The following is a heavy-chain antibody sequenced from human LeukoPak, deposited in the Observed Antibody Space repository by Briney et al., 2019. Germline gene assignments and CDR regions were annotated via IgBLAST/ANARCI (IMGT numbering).Heavy chain of an antibody. CDR1: GYSFTSYW. Sequence: GESLKISCKGSGYSFTSYWIGWVRQMPGKGLEWMGIINPGDSDTRYSPSFQGQVTISADKSISTAYLQWSSLKASDTAMYYCARRKYDSSGYYLDYFDYWGQGTLVTVSS. V-gene: IGHV5-51*01. CDR3: ARRKYDSSGYYLDYFDY. CDR2: INPGDSDT. D-gene: IGHD3-22*01. J-gene: IGHJ4*02.